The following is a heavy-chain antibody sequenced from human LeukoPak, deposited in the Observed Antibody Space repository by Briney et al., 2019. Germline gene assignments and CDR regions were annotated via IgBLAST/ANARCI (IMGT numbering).Heavy chain of an antibody. Sequence: SETLSLTCTVSSGSISSGSYYWSWIRQPAGKGLEWIGRIYTSGNTNYNPSLKSRVTISVDTSKNQFSLKLSSVTAADTAVFYCARDARGSSGRYYYYYMDVWGKGTTVTVSS. CDR3: ARDARGSSGRYYYYYMDV. V-gene: IGHV4-61*02. CDR2: IYTSGNT. D-gene: IGHD3-22*01. J-gene: IGHJ6*03. CDR1: SGSISSGSYY.